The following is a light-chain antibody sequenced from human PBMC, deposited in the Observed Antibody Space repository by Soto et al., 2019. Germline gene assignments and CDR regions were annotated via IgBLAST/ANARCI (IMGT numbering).Light chain of an antibody. V-gene: IGKV1-39*01. Sequence: DIQMTQSPSSLSASVGDRVTITCRASQSISSYLNWYQQKPGKAPKLLIYAASSLKSGVPSRFSGSGSGTDFTLTISSLQPEDFATYYCQQSYSTPYGFGQGTKLEIK. J-gene: IGKJ2*03. CDR3: QQSYSTPYG. CDR1: QSISSY. CDR2: AAS.